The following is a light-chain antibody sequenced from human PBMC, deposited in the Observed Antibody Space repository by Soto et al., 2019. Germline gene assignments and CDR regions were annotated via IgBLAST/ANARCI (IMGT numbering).Light chain of an antibody. Sequence: DIQMTQSPSSLSASIGDRVTITCQASQNITNNLSWYQQKPGKAPNLLIYHASKLAKGVTPRFSGSGSGTHFTFTISSLQPEDTATYYCQQYDNVPLTFGGGTMVDI. CDR1: QNITNN. CDR3: QQYDNVPLT. V-gene: IGKV1-33*01. J-gene: IGKJ4*01. CDR2: HAS.